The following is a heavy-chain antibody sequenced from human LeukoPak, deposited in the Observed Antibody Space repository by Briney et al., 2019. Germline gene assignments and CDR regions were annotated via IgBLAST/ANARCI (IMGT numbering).Heavy chain of an antibody. D-gene: IGHD3-10*01. CDR2: IYYSGST. V-gene: IGHV4-59*01. CDR3: ARGLGADAFDI. J-gene: IGHJ3*02. CDR1: GGSMSSYY. Sequence: SETLSLTCSVSGGSMSSYYWSWIRQPPGKGLEWIGYIYYSGSTNYNPSLKSRVTISVDTSKNQFSLKLSSVTAADTAVYYCARGLGADAFDIWGQGTMVTVSS.